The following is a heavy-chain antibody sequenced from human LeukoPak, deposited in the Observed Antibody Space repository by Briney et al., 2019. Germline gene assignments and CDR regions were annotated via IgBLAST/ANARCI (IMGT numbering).Heavy chain of an antibody. Sequence: ASVKVSCKASGYTFTSYDINWVRQATGQGLEWMGWMNPNSGNTGYAQKFQGRVTMTRNTSISTAYMELSSLRSEDTAVYYCARYTFLEWLFSYYYGVDVWGQGTTVTVSS. D-gene: IGHD3-3*02. J-gene: IGHJ6*02. CDR1: GYTFTSYD. V-gene: IGHV1-8*01. CDR3: ARYTFLEWLFSYYYGVDV. CDR2: MNPNSGNT.